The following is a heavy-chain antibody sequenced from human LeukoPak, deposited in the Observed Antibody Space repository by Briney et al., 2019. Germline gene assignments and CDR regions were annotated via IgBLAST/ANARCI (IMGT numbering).Heavy chain of an antibody. V-gene: IGHV3-74*01. CDR2: INTDGSST. J-gene: IGHJ6*02. CDR1: GFTFSSYW. D-gene: IGHD3-16*01. CDR3: ARDLHDDYVYYYGMDV. Sequence: GGSLRLSCAASGFTFSSYWMHWVRQAPGKGLVWVSRINTDGSSTSYADSVKGRFTISRDNAKNTLYLQMNSLRAEDTAVYYCARDLHDDYVYYYGMDVWGQGTTVTVSS.